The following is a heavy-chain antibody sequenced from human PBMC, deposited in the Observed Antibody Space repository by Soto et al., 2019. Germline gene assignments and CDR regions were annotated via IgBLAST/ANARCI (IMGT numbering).Heavy chain of an antibody. Sequence: EVQLLESGGGLGQPGGSLRLSCAASGFTFITYGMSWVRQAPGKGLEWVSTINTAGSTFSADSVKGRFTIPSDNSNNSPYLQMNSPGAEETAVYSCAKRSSVAVSNVLSHFDYWGQGTLVTVSA. V-gene: IGHV3-23*01. CDR2: INTAGST. D-gene: IGHD6-19*01. J-gene: IGHJ4*02. CDR3: AKRSSVAVSNVLSHFDY. CDR1: GFTFITYG.